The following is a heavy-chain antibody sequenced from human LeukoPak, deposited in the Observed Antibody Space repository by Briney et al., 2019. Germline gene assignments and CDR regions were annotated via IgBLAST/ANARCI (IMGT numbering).Heavy chain of an antibody. CDR2: IYWNDDK. Sequence: SGPTLVNPTQTLTLTCTFSGFSLSTSGVGVGWIRQPPGKALEWLALIYWNDDKRYSPSLKSRLTITKDTSKNQVVLTMTNMDPVDTATYYCAHSSHIVVVPAATNWFDPWGQGTLVTVSS. V-gene: IGHV2-5*01. J-gene: IGHJ5*02. D-gene: IGHD2-2*01. CDR3: AHSSHIVVVPAATNWFDP. CDR1: GFSLSTSGVG.